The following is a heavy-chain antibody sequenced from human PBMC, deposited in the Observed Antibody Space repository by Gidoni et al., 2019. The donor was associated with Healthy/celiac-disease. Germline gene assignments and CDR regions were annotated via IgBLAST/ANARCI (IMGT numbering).Heavy chain of an antibody. CDR3: ARVLRDGYNYFDY. D-gene: IGHD5-12*01. J-gene: IGHJ4*02. CDR2: ST. V-gene: IGHV4-31*01. Sequence: STYYNPSLKSLVTISVDTSKNQFSLKLSSVTAADTAVYYCARVLRDGYNYFDYWGQGTLVTVSS.